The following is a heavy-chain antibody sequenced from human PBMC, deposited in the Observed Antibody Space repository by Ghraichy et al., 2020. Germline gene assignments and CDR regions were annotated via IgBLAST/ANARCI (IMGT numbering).Heavy chain of an antibody. Sequence: GGSLRLSCAASGFTFSSYAMSWVRQAPGKGLEWVSAISGSGGSTYYADSVKGRFTISRDNSKNTLYLQMNSLRAEDTAVYYCAKDHQYYYDSSGYYRGAFDIWGQGKMVTVSS. CDR2: ISGSGGST. D-gene: IGHD3-22*01. CDR1: GFTFSSYA. J-gene: IGHJ3*02. CDR3: AKDHQYYYDSSGYYRGAFDI. V-gene: IGHV3-23*01.